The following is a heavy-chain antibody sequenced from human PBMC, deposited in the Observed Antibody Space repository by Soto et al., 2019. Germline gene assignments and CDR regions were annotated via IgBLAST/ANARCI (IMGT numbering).Heavy chain of an antibody. Sequence: QVQLVQSGAEVKKPGSSVKVSCKASGGTFSSQSITWVRQAPGQGLEWMGEIIPILSTTNYAQNFQGRVTITADESTTTAYMELSNLRTEETAVYYCARYDRDGYKKRYFDYWGQGTLVTVSS. CDR2: IIPILSTT. V-gene: IGHV1-69*12. J-gene: IGHJ4*02. D-gene: IGHD6-25*01. CDR3: ARYDRDGYKKRYFDY. CDR1: GGTFSSQS.